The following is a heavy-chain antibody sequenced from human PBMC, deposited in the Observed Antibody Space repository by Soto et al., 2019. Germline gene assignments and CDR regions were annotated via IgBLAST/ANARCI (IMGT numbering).Heavy chain of an antibody. CDR2: MNPNSGNT. Sequence: ASVXVSFKSSLYTFTSYDINLVRQATGQGLDGMGWMNPNSGNTGYAQKFQGRVTMTRNNSISTAYMELSSLRSEDTAVYYCARGGYYDFWSGYIGYDDFDIWGQGTMVTVSS. V-gene: IGHV1-8*01. J-gene: IGHJ3*02. D-gene: IGHD3-3*01. CDR1: LYTFTSYD. CDR3: ARGGYYDFWSGYIGYDDFDI.